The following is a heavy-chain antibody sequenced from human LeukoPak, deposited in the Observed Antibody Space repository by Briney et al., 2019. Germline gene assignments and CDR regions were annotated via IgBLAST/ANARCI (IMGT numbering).Heavy chain of an antibody. D-gene: IGHD1-26*01. CDR1: GFTVSSNY. Sequence: GGSLRLSCAASGFTVSSNYMSWVRQAPGKGLEWVSVIYSGGSTYYADSVKGRFTISRDNSKNTLYLQMNSLRAEDTAVYYCARGSIVGATGNDYWGQGTLVTVSS. CDR3: ARGSIVGATGNDY. CDR2: IYSGGST. V-gene: IGHV3-53*01. J-gene: IGHJ4*02.